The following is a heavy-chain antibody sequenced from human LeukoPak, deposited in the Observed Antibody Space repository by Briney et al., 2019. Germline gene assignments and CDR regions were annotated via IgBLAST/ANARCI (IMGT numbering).Heavy chain of an antibody. CDR1: GYTFSNYD. Sequence: ASVKVSCRASGYTFSNYDINWVRQATGQGLEWMGWMNPNSGNIGYAQKFQGRVTMTRNTSITTAYLELSSLRSEDTAVYYCARGYSSSWYGYYFDYWGQGTLVTVSS. J-gene: IGHJ4*02. CDR3: ARGYSSSWYGYYFDY. V-gene: IGHV1-8*01. D-gene: IGHD6-13*01. CDR2: MNPNSGNI.